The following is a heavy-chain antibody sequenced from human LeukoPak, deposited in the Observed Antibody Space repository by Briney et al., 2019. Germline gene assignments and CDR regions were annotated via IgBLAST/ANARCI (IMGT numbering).Heavy chain of an antibody. J-gene: IGHJ4*02. Sequence: SETLSLTCAVSGASISDNNWWSWVRQPPGQGLEWIGEVHHSGMTNYNPSLKSRLSISVDTSRNQFSLKLTSLTAADTAMYYCARGLVNNFRGHDYWGQGTMVAVSS. CDR2: VHHSGMT. D-gene: IGHD2-21*01. CDR3: ARGLVNNFRGHDY. CDR1: GASISDNNW. V-gene: IGHV4-4*02.